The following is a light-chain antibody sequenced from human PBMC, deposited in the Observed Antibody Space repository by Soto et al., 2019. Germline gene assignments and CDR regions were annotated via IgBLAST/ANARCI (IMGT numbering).Light chain of an antibody. CDR2: DDG. CDR1: NIEIKS. CDR3: QVWDTTNPVI. J-gene: IGLJ2*01. V-gene: IGLV3-21*02. Sequence: SYELTQPPSVSVAPGQTARITCRGNNIEIKSVHWYQQKPGQAPVLVVYDDGDRTTGIPERFSGSKSGNTATLTTSRVEAGDEADYYCQVWDTTNPVIFGGGTKVTVL.